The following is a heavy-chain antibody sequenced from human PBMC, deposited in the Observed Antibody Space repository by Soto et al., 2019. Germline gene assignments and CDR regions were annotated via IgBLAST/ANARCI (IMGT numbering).Heavy chain of an antibody. V-gene: IGHV3-74*01. D-gene: IGHD2-21*01. CDR1: GFTFSSNW. CDR3: ARDGEGF. Sequence: EVQLVESGGGLVQPGGSLRLSCAASGFTFSSNWMHWVRRVPGRGLVWVSRIDTDGSRTSYVDSVKGRFTISRDNAKNTLYLQMNNLRAEDTAVYYCARDGEGFWGQGTLVTVSS. CDR2: IDTDGSRT. J-gene: IGHJ4*02.